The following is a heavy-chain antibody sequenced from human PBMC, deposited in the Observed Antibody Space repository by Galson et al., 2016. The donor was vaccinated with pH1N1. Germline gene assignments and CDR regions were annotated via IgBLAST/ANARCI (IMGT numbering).Heavy chain of an antibody. CDR2: ISHSGRS. D-gene: IGHD6-19*01. V-gene: IGHV4-34*01. Sequence: TLSLTCALYGGSFSGHYWSWIRQSPGKGLEWIGEISHSGRSDYNPSLEGRVTVSIDTSMSQFSLNLMSVAAADTAVYYCARHSTSGFPGIEVAARRRPFDIWGPGTKVIVSS. CDR3: ARHSTSGFPGIEVAARRRPFDI. J-gene: IGHJ3*02. CDR1: GGSFSGHY.